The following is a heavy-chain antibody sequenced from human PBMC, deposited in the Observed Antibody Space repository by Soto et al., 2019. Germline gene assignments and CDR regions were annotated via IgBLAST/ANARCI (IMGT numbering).Heavy chain of an antibody. CDR2: ISSTTNYI. Sequence: GSLRLSCAASGFTFTRYSMNWVRQAPGKGLEWVSCISSTTNYIYYGDSMKGRFTISRDNAKNSLYLEMNSLRAEDTAEYYCARESEDLTSNFDYWGQGTLVTVSS. J-gene: IGHJ4*02. CDR3: ARESEDLTSNFDY. CDR1: GFTFTRYS. V-gene: IGHV3-21*06.